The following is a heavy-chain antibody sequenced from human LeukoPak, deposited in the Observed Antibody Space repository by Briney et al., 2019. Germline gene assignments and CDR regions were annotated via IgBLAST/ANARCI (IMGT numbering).Heavy chain of an antibody. J-gene: IGHJ4*02. CDR3: ARDGYSSSWHFVSRQYATFDY. V-gene: IGHV1-18*01. CDR1: GYTFTSYG. D-gene: IGHD6-13*01. Sequence: GASVKVSCKASGYTFTSYGISWVRQAPGQGLEWMGWISAYNGNTNYAQKLQGRVTMTTDTSTSTAYMELRSLRSDDTAVYYCARDGYSSSWHFVSRQYATFDYWGQGTLVTVSS. CDR2: ISAYNGNT.